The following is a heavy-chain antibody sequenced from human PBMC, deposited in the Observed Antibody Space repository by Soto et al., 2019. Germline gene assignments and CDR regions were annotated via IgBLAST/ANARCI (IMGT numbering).Heavy chain of an antibody. D-gene: IGHD5-12*01. Sequence: SETLSLTCTVSGGSISSGGYYWSWIRQHPGKGLEWIGYIYYSGSTYYNPSLKSRVTISVDTSKNQFSPKLSSVTAADTAVYYCARNSGYPGDAFDIWGQGTMVTVSS. CDR3: ARNSGYPGDAFDI. CDR2: IYYSGST. CDR1: GGSISSGGYY. V-gene: IGHV4-31*03. J-gene: IGHJ3*02.